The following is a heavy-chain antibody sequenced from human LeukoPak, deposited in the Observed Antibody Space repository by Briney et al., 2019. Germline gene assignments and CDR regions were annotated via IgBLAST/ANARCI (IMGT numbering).Heavy chain of an antibody. J-gene: IGHJ4*02. Sequence: GGSLRLSCAASGFTFSSYSMNWVRQAPGKGLEWVSSISSSSSYIYYADSVKGRFTISRDNAKNSLYLQKNSLRAEDTAVYYCARDRTYYYGSGSYQDFDYWGQGTLVTVSS. CDR2: ISSSSSYI. V-gene: IGHV3-21*01. CDR1: GFTFSSYS. CDR3: ARDRTYYYGSGSYQDFDY. D-gene: IGHD3-10*01.